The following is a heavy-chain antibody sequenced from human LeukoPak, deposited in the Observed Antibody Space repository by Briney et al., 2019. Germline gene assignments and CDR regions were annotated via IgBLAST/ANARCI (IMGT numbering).Heavy chain of an antibody. J-gene: IGHJ4*02. CDR3: ARLYGDYGFDY. D-gene: IGHD4-17*01. CDR1: GYTFARFG. CDR2: ISPYKGNT. V-gene: IGHV1-18*01. Sequence: ASVKVSCKASGYTFARFGISWVRQAPGQGLEWMGWISPYKGNTNYAQNLQGRVTMTTDTSTSTAYMELRSLTSDDTAVYYCARLYGDYGFDYWGQGTLVTVSS.